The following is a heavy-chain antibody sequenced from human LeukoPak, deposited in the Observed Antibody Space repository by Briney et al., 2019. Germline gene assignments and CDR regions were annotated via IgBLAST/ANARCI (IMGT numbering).Heavy chain of an antibody. J-gene: IGHJ3*02. Sequence: SETLSLTCTVSNSXIISYYCTWIRQPPGKGLEWIGYIYYSGTTNYNPSLKSRVTMSVDTSKNQFSLKLSSVTAADTAVYYCARIRVNAFDIWGQGTMVTVSS. V-gene: IGHV4-59*01. D-gene: IGHD3-10*01. CDR2: IYYSGTT. CDR3: ARIRVNAFDI. CDR1: NSXIISYY.